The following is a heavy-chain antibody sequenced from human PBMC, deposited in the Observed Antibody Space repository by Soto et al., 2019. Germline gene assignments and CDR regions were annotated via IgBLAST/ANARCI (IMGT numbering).Heavy chain of an antibody. Sequence: AAVKVSCKSSGYIFTGYHIHWVRQAPGRGLEWMGWINPNSGDTEYAQNFQGRVTMTRDTSFNLVYMEMSGLMSDDTAVYYCARDARGTRGFDEMDIWGQGTTVTV. CDR3: ARDARGTRGFDEMDI. D-gene: IGHD3-9*01. CDR1: GYIFTGYH. V-gene: IGHV1-2*02. J-gene: IGHJ6*02. CDR2: INPNSGDT.